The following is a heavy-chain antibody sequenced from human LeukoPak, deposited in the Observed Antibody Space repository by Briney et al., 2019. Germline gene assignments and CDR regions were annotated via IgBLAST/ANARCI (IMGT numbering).Heavy chain of an antibody. D-gene: IGHD1-14*01. V-gene: IGHV3-33*01. J-gene: IGHJ4*02. Sequence: GGSLRLSCAGSGFTFGGYGMHWFRQTPGKGLEWVAVIAYDGSRAFYADSVKGRFTISRDNSKNTMSVQMDDLRAEDTAVYYCTRYNNDHLDYWGQGPLVRVPS. CDR3: TRYNNDHLDY. CDR2: IAYDGSRA. CDR1: GFTFGGYG.